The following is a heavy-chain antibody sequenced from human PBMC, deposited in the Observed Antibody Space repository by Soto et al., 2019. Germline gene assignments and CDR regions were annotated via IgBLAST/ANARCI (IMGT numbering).Heavy chain of an antibody. CDR3: ASSSTSSYGMDV. J-gene: IGHJ6*02. D-gene: IGHD2-2*01. CDR1: GYTFTSYA. V-gene: IGHV1-3*01. Sequence: EASVKVSCKASGYTFTSYAMHWVRQAPGQRLEWMGWINAGNGNTKYSQKFQGRVTITRDTSASTAYMELSSLRSEDTAVYYCASSSTSSYGMDVWGQGTTVTVSS. CDR2: INAGNGNT.